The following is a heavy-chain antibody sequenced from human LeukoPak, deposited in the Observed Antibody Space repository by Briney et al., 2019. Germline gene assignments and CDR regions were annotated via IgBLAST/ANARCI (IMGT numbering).Heavy chain of an antibody. Sequence: PGGSLRLSCAASGFTFSSYAMSWVRQAPGKGLEWVSAISGSGGSTYYADSVKGRFTISRDNSKNTLYPQMNSLRAEDTAVYYCAKDLGEGYDSSGYYPQDFDYWGQGTLVTVSS. CDR1: GFTFSSYA. J-gene: IGHJ4*02. CDR2: ISGSGGST. CDR3: AKDLGEGYDSSGYYPQDFDY. V-gene: IGHV3-23*01. D-gene: IGHD3-22*01.